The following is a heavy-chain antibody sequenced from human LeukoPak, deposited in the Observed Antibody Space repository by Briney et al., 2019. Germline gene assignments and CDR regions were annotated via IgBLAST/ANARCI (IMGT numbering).Heavy chain of an antibody. J-gene: IGHJ6*03. CDR1: GFTFSSYW. Sequence: GGSLRLSCAASGFTFSSYWMSWVRQAPGKGLEWVANIKQDGSEKYYVDSVKGRFTISRDNAKNSLYLQMNSLRAEDTAVYYCARSEMGYYNYYMDVWGKGTTVTISS. D-gene: IGHD5-24*01. CDR2: IKQDGSEK. V-gene: IGHV3-7*01. CDR3: ARSEMGYYNYYMDV.